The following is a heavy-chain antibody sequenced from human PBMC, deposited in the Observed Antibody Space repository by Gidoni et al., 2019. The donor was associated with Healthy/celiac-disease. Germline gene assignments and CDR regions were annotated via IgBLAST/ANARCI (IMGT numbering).Heavy chain of an antibody. CDR2: VYPGDSDT. CDR1: EYSFSRYW. CDR3: ARCRRDIETTTTDAFDL. V-gene: IGHV5-51*01. Sequence: EVQLVQSGAEVKKPGESLKISCKGSEYSFSRYWIGWVRQMPGKGLEWMGTVYPGDSDTRYSPSLRGQVTISADKSISTAYLQWSSLKASDTAMYYCARCRRDIETTTTDAFDLWGQGTMVTVSS. J-gene: IGHJ3*01. D-gene: IGHD5-12*01.